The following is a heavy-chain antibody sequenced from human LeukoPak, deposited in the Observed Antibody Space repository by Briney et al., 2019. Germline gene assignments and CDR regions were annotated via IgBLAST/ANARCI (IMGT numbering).Heavy chain of an antibody. J-gene: IGHJ6*02. D-gene: IGHD3-16*01. CDR3: AKDTGGYYYGMDV. Sequence: GGPLRLSCAASGFTFDDYTMHWVRQAPGKGVEWVSLISWDGGSTYYADSVKGRFTISRDNSKNSLYLQMNSLRTEDTALYYCAKDTGGYYYGMDVWGQGTTVTVSS. CDR2: ISWDGGST. V-gene: IGHV3-43*01. CDR1: GFTFDDYT.